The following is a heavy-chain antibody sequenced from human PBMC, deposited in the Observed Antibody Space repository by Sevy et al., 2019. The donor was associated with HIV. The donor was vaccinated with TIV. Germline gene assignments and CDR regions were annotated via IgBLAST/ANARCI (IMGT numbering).Heavy chain of an antibody. Sequence: SETLSLTCSVSGGSISSSTYYWGWIRQHPGRGLEWIGSVYFTGSTYYNPSLKSRVTISVDTSKNEFSLKGNSVTAAATAVYYCARLGGLRFFDWSSLNYFDYWGQGTLVTVSS. CDR3: ARLGGLRFFDWSSLNYFDY. V-gene: IGHV4-39*01. CDR2: VYFTGST. D-gene: IGHD3-9*01. CDR1: GGSISSSTYY. J-gene: IGHJ4*02.